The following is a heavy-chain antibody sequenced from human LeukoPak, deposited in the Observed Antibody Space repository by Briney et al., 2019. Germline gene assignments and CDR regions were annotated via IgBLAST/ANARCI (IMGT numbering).Heavy chain of an antibody. D-gene: IGHD5-18*01. V-gene: IGHV1-69*05. J-gene: IGHJ4*02. CDR2: IIPIFGTA. CDR3: ARGLQLWSSDY. CDR1: GGTFSSYA. Sequence: SVKVSCKASGGTFSSYAISWVRQAPGQGLEWMGGIIPIFGTANYAQKFQGRVTMTRDTSISTAYMELSRLRSDDTAVYYCARGLQLWSSDYWGQGTLVTVSS.